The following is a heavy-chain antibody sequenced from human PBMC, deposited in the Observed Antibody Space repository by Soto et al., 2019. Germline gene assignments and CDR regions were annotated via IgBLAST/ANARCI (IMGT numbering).Heavy chain of an antibody. CDR2: ISSPSSTSI. Sequence: GGSLRLSCAASGFTFSRYWMHWVRQAPGKGLVWVSRISSPSSTSIYYADSVEGRFTISRDNARNLLYLQMNSLRDEDTAVYYCAKNGPSRLSRGYHRAFDIWGQGTMVTVSS. CDR3: AKNGPSRLSRGYHRAFDI. V-gene: IGHV3-48*02. J-gene: IGHJ3*02. D-gene: IGHD2-2*01. CDR1: GFTFSRYW.